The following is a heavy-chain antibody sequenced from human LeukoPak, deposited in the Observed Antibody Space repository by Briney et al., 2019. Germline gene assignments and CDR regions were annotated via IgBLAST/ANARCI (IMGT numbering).Heavy chain of an antibody. V-gene: IGHV5-51*01. D-gene: IGHD5-18*01. Sequence: GESLKISCKGSGYSFTNYWIGWVRQMPGKGLEWMGNIYPDESNTRYSPSFQGQVTISADKSISTAYLQWSSLKASDTAMYYCARKPTAMVPTGWFDPWGQGTLVTVSS. J-gene: IGHJ5*02. CDR1: GYSFTNYW. CDR3: ARKPTAMVPTGWFDP. CDR2: IYPDESNT.